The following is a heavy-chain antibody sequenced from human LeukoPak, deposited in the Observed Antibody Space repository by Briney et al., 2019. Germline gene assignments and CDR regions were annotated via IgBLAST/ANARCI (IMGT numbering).Heavy chain of an antibody. CDR3: VRAVHHLFYSDSSGYYGDAFDV. J-gene: IGHJ3*01. Sequence: GRTLRLSCAASGFSVRTNYMSWVRQAPGKGPEWVSVIYSGGTIRYADSVKSRFTISRDNSRDTLHLQMNSLRVDDTAVYYCVRAVHHLFYSDSSGYYGDAFDVWGQGTVVTVSP. V-gene: IGHV3-53*01. CDR1: GFSVRTNY. CDR2: IYSGGTI. D-gene: IGHD3-22*01.